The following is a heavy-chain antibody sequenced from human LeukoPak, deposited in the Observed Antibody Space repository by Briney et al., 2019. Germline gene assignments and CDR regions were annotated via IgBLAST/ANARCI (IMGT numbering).Heavy chain of an antibody. CDR1: GFTFSIYA. D-gene: IGHD6-13*01. CDR2: ISGSNNST. V-gene: IGHV3-23*01. CDR3: AKRYSSSWPFDS. Sequence: GGSLRLSCAASGFTFSIYALTWVRQAPGKGLEWVSLISGSNNSTFYADSVKGRLTISRDNSKNTLFLQMHSLRVEDTAVYYCAKRYSSSWPFDSWGQGTLVTVSS. J-gene: IGHJ4*02.